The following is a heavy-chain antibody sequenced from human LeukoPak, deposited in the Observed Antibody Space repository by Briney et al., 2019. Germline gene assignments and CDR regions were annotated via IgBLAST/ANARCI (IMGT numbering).Heavy chain of an antibody. CDR3: ASSRSYYYDSSGYMGD. J-gene: IGHJ4*02. CDR1: GFAFSSYG. D-gene: IGHD3-22*01. CDR2: ISYDGSNK. Sequence: PGGSLRLSCAASGFAFSSYGMHWVRQAPGKGLEWVAVISYDGSNKYYADSVKGRFTISRDNSKNTLYLQMNSLRAEDTAVYYCASSRSYYYDSSGYMGDWGQGTLVTVSS. V-gene: IGHV3-30*03.